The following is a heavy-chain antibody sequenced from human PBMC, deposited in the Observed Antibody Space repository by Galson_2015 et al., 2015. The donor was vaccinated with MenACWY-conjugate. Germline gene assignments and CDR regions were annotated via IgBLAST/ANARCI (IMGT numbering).Heavy chain of an antibody. CDR3: AKTRGASFYFDS. CDR1: GFTFRSYA. D-gene: IGHD1-26*01. V-gene: IGHV3-33*03. CDR2: IWYDGSKT. Sequence: SLRLSCAASGFTFRSYAMHWVRQAPGKGLEWVAVIWYDGSKTYYADSVKGRFTISRDNAKNTLYLQMNSLRPEDTAVFYCAKTRGASFYFDSWGQGTLVTVSS. J-gene: IGHJ4*02.